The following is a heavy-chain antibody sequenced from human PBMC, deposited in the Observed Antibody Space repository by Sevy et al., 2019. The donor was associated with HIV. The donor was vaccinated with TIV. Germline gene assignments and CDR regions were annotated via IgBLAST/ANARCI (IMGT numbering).Heavy chain of an antibody. CDR1: AFTFTNYP. Sequence: GGSLRLSCAASAFTFTNYPMNWVRQAPGKGLEWVSYISGSSNYIYYADSFKGRFTISRDNAKNSVYLQMTSLRTEDTAVYYCARSGMTWDAFDMWGHGTMVTVSS. CDR3: ARSGMTWDAFDM. CDR2: ISGSSNYI. J-gene: IGHJ3*02. D-gene: IGHD2-21*02. V-gene: IGHV3-21*01.